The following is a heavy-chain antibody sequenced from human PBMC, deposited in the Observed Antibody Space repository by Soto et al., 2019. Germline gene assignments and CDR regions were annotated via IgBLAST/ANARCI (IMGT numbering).Heavy chain of an antibody. V-gene: IGHV6-1*01. CDR2: TYYRSKWYN. Sequence: QVQLQQSGPRLMKPSQTLSLTCAISGDSVSSNSVAWNWIRQSPSRGLEWLGRTYYRSKWYNDYGVTVKGRITINPDTSKNQFSLQLNSVTPEDTVVYYCARGRFNAFGIWGQGTMVTVSS. CDR3: ARGRFNAFGI. CDR1: GDSVSSNSVA. D-gene: IGHD3-3*01. J-gene: IGHJ3*02.